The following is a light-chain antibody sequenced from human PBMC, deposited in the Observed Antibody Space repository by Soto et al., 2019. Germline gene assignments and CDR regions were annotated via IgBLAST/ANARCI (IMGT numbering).Light chain of an antibody. V-gene: IGKV1-17*01. J-gene: IGKJ1*01. CDR2: AAS. CDR3: QQGYSTPWT. Sequence: DIQITQSPSSLSSSVLERFTITCRASQGIRNDLGWYQQKPGKAPKRLIYAASSLQSGVPSRFSGSGSGTEFTLTISSLQPEDFATYYCQQGYSTPWTFGQGTKVDIK. CDR1: QGIRND.